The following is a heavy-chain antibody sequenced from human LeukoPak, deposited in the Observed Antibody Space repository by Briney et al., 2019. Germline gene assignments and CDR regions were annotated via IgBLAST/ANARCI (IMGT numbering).Heavy chain of an antibody. V-gene: IGHV3-9*01. CDR2: ISWNSGSI. Sequence: PGRSLRLSCAASGFTFYDYAMHWVRHAPGKGLEWVSGISWNSGSIGYADSVKGRFTISRDNAKNSLYLQMNSLRAEDTALYYCAKDEQWLVQGYFQHWGQGTLVTVSS. D-gene: IGHD6-19*01. J-gene: IGHJ1*01. CDR3: AKDEQWLVQGYFQH. CDR1: GFTFYDYA.